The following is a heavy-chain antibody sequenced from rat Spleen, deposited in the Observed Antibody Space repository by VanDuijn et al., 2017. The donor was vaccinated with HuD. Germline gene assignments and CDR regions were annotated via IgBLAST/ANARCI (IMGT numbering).Heavy chain of an antibody. J-gene: IGHJ4*01. Sequence: VQLKESGPGLVQPSQTLSLTCTVSGFSLTDYSVHGVRQPPGKGRVWMGVMWSGGSTAYNSALKSRLSISRDTSKSQVFLKINSLQTEDTAIYYCTRGGGYVMDAWGQGASVTVSS. CDR1: GFSLTDYS. CDR3: TRGGGYVMDA. V-gene: IGHV2S63*01. CDR2: MWSGGST. D-gene: IGHD1-11*01.